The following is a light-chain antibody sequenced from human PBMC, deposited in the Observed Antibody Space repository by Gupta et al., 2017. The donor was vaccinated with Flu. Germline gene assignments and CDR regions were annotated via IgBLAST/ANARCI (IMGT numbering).Light chain of an antibody. V-gene: IGKV1-33*01. CDR1: NDITKY. J-gene: IGKJ2*02. CDR2: YAS. CDR3: LQGDHCPCT. Sequence: GGGVTITCQADNDITKYFNWYQQKPGKSPKLLIYYASNLMPGVPSRFSGSGSGTDFTFTISSLQPEDVATYYCLQGDHCPCTFGQGTKLEIK.